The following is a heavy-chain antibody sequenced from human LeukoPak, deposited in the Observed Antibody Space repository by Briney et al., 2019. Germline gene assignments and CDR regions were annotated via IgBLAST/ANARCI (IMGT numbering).Heavy chain of an antibody. CDR3: ASLPRGSSCLDY. D-gene: IGHD6-13*01. CDR1: GGSISSGGYY. CDR2: IYYSGNT. J-gene: IGHJ4*02. Sequence: SQTLSLTCTVSGGSISSGGYYWSWIRQHPGKGLEWIGYIYYSGNTYYNPSLKSRVTISVDTSKNQFSLKLSSVTAADTAVYYCASLPRGSSCLDYWGQGTLVTVSS. V-gene: IGHV4-31*03.